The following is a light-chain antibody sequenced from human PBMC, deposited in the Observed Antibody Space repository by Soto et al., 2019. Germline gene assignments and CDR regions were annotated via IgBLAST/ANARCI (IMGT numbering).Light chain of an antibody. CDR3: QQYDRWPVT. CDR1: QSVTTN. J-gene: IGKJ4*01. Sequence: EVGITHSPSTLSVSPGERVRFSCRASQSVTTNLAWYQHKPGQSPRLLISGASTGASGIPPRFSGSGSGTEFTLTIDRLQSADFAVYYCQQYDRWPVTFGGGTKVDIK. V-gene: IGKV3-15*01. CDR2: GAS.